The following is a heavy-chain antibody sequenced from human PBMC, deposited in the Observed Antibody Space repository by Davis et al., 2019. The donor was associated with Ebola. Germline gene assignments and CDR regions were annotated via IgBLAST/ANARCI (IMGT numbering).Heavy chain of an antibody. D-gene: IGHD3-22*01. Sequence: SETLSLTCTVSGGSISSYYWSWIRQPPGKGLEWIGEIYHSGSTNYNPSLKSRVTISVDKSKNQFSLKLSSVTAADTAVYYCARAARYYYDSSGYYGSYYFDYWGQGTLVTVSS. J-gene: IGHJ4*02. CDR2: IYHSGST. V-gene: IGHV4-59*12. CDR3: ARAARYYYDSSGYYGSYYFDY. CDR1: GGSISSYY.